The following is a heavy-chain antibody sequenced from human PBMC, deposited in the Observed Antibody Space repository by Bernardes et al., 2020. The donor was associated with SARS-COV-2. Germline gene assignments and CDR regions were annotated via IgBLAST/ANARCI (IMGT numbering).Heavy chain of an antibody. Sequence: GGSLRLSCAASGFTFSSYAMSWVRQAPGKGLEWVSAISGSGGSTYYADSVKGRFTISRDNSKNTLYLQMNSLRAEDTAVYYCAKPGYCSSTSCYGLDGSYYGMDVWGQGTTVTVSS. V-gene: IGHV3-23*01. D-gene: IGHD2-2*01. CDR2: ISGSGGST. J-gene: IGHJ6*02. CDR3: AKPGYCSSTSCYGLDGSYYGMDV. CDR1: GFTFSSYA.